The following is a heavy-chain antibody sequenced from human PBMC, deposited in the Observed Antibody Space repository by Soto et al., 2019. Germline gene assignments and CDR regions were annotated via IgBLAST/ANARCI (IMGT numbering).Heavy chain of an antibody. D-gene: IGHD3-3*01. CDR1: GGTFSSYA. CDR2: NIPIFGTA. CDR3: ARESRGYDFWSGYLKNWFDP. J-gene: IGHJ5*02. V-gene: IGHV1-69*01. Sequence: QVQLVQSGAEVKKPGSSVKVSCKASGGTFSSYAISWVRQAPGQGLEWMGGNIPIFGTANYAQKFQGRVTITADESTSTAYMELSSLRSEDTAVYYCARESRGYDFWSGYLKNWFDPWGQGTLVTVSS.